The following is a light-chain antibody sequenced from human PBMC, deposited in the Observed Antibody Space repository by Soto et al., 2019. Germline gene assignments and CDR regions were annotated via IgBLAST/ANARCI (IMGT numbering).Light chain of an antibody. V-gene: IGKV3-20*01. CDR1: QSVDSD. J-gene: IGKJ1*01. Sequence: EIVLTQSPATLSVSPGDRATLSCRASQSVDSDLAWYQQKPGQPPRLFIYDASTRATGFPDRFSGSGSGTDFTLTISRLEPEDFAVYYCQQYVASPWTFGQGTKVDIK. CDR2: DAS. CDR3: QQYVASPWT.